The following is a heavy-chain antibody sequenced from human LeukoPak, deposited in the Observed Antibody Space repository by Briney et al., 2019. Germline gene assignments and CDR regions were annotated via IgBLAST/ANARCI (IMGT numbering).Heavy chain of an antibody. CDR2: IYYSGST. J-gene: IGHJ6*03. D-gene: IGHD3-22*01. CDR3: ARVRGYYDSSGYYYPDYYYYMDV. CDR1: GGSISSYY. V-gene: IGHV4-59*01. Sequence: PSETLSLTCTVSGGSISSYYWSWIRQPPGKGLEWIGYIYYSGSTNYNPSLKSRVTISVDTSKNQFSLKLSSVTAADTAVYYCARVRGYYDSSGYYYPDYYYYMDVWGKGTTVTISS.